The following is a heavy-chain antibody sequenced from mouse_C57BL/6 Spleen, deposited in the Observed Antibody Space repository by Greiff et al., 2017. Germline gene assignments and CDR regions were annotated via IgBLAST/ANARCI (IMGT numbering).Heavy chain of an antibody. V-gene: IGHV1-26*01. D-gene: IGHD1-1*01. CDR3: ALITTVVATDYFDY. Sequence: EVQLQQSGPELVKPGASVKISCKASGYTFTDYYMNWVKQSHGKSLEWIGDINPNNGGTSYNKKFKGKGTLTVDKASSTADMELRSLTSEDSAVYYCALITTVVATDYFDYWGQGTTLTVSS. J-gene: IGHJ2*01. CDR1: GYTFTDYY. CDR2: INPNNGGT.